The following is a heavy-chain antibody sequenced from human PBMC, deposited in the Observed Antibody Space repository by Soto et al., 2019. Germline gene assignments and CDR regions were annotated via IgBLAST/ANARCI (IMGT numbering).Heavy chain of an antibody. J-gene: IGHJ6*02. V-gene: IGHV3-30-3*01. Sequence: VQLVESGGGVVQPGRSLRLSCAASGFTFSSYAMHWVRQAPGKGLEWVAVISYDGSNKYYADSVKGRFTISRDNSKNTLYLQMNSLRAEDTAVYYCARGEFYGMDVWGQGTTVTVSS. CDR1: GFTFSSYA. D-gene: IGHD3-10*01. CDR2: ISYDGSNK. CDR3: ARGEFYGMDV.